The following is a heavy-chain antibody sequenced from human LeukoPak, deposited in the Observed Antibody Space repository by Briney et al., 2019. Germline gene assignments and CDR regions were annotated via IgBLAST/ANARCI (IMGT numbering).Heavy chain of an antibody. CDR2: IYTSGST. D-gene: IGHD5-24*01. CDR3: ARERPLQTYYYYGMDV. J-gene: IGHJ6*02. Sequence: SETLSLTCTVSGGSISSYYWSWIRRPAGKGLEWIGRIYTSGSTNYNPSLKSRVTMSVDTSKNQFSLKLSSVTAADTAVYYCARERPLQTYYYYGMDVWGQGTTVTVPS. CDR1: GGSISSYY. V-gene: IGHV4-4*07.